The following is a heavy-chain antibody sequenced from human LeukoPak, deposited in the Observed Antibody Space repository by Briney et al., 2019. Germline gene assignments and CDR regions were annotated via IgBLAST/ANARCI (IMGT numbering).Heavy chain of an antibody. CDR2: INPNSGDT. V-gene: IGHV1-2*02. J-gene: IGHJ4*02. CDR1: GYTFTSYD. D-gene: IGHD6-19*01. CDR3: ATDKSGTSGWYSYFDY. Sequence: ASVKVSCKASGYTFTSYDINWVRQASGQGLEWMGWINPNSGDTNYAQKFQGRVTMTRDTSISTAYMELSRLRSDDTAVYYCATDKSGTSGWYSYFDYWGQGTLVTVSS.